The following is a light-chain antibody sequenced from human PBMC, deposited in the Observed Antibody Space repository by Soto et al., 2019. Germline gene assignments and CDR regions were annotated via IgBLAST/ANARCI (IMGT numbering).Light chain of an antibody. CDR3: QSYDSNLSVV. Sequence: QSVLTQPPSVSGAPGQRVTISCTGSSSNIGTGYDVLWYQQLPGTAPKLLIYGNSNRPSGVPDRFSGSKSGTSASLAITGLQAEDESDYYFQSYDSNLSVVFGGGTKLTVL. V-gene: IGLV1-40*01. CDR1: SSNIGTGYD. CDR2: GNS. J-gene: IGLJ2*01.